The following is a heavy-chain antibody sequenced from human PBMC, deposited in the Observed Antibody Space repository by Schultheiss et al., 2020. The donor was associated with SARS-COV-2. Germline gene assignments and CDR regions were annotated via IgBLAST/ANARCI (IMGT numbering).Heavy chain of an antibody. Sequence: GESLKISCAASGFSFSTYAMHWVRQAPGKGLEWVAVISYDGSNKYYADSVKGRFTISRDNFKNTLYLQMNSLRAEDTAVYYCARSGPQLYYYYGMDVWGQGTTVTVSS. CDR2: ISYDGSNK. J-gene: IGHJ6*02. D-gene: IGHD5-18*01. CDR3: ARSGPQLYYYYGMDV. V-gene: IGHV3-30*01. CDR1: GFSFSTYA.